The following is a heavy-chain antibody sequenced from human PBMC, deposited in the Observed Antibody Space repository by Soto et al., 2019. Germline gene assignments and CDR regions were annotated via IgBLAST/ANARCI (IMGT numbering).Heavy chain of an antibody. Sequence: SGPTLVNPTETLTLTCTVSGFSFTNVRMGVSWIRQPPGKALEWLAHIMSNDEKSYSTSLKTRLTISKDTSKSQVVLTMTNMDPVDTATYYCARMSRPSSASYRFQFQNNHWFDPWGQGTLVTVSS. CDR3: ARMSRPSSASYRFQFQNNHWFDP. D-gene: IGHD1-1*01. CDR1: GFSFTNVRMG. J-gene: IGHJ5*02. V-gene: IGHV2-26*01. CDR2: IMSNDEK.